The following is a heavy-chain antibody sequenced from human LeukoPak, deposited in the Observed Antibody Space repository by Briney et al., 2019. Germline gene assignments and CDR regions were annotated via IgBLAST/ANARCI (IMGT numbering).Heavy chain of an antibody. CDR3: ASMVRGVSQCYFDY. CDR1: GYTFTSYA. Sequence: GASVTVSCKPSGYTFTSYAMHWVRQAPGQGLEWVGWMNTNTGNPTYAQGFTGRFVFPLGTSVSTAYLQISSLKAEDTAVYYCASMVRGVSQCYFDYWGQGTLVTVSS. V-gene: IGHV7-4-1*02. D-gene: IGHD3-10*01. CDR2: MNTNTGNP. J-gene: IGHJ4*02.